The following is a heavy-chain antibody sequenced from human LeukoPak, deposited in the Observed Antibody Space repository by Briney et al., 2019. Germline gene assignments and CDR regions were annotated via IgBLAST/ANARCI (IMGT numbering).Heavy chain of an antibody. J-gene: IGHJ3*02. CDR3: AAVGEWLSNAFNT. D-gene: IGHD3-3*01. Sequence: GGSLRLSCAASGFTFSIAWMSWVRQAPGKGLKWVGRIKSRGDGGTRDYAAPVKDRFIISRDDSKNTLYLQMNSLGTEDTAIYYCAAVGEWLSNAFNTWGQGTMVTVSA. CDR2: IKSRGDGGTR. V-gene: IGHV3-15*05. CDR1: GFTFSIAW.